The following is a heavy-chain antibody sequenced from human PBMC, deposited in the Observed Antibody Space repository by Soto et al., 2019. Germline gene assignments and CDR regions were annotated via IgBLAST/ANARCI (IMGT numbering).Heavy chain of an antibody. CDR2: IYHSGST. CDR1: GGSISSGGYS. D-gene: IGHD6-13*01. J-gene: IGHJ5*02. CDR3: ARGDNSSSWYGGGYNWFDP. Sequence: SETLSLTCAVSGGSISSGGYSWSWIRQPPGKGLEWIGYIYHSGSTYYNPSLKSRVTISVDRSKNQFSLKLSSVTAADTAVYYCARGDNSSSWYGGGYNWFDPWGQGTLVTVSS. V-gene: IGHV4-30-2*01.